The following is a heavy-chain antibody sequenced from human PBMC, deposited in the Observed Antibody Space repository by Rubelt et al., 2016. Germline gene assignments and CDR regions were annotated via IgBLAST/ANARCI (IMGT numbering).Heavy chain of an antibody. V-gene: IGHV1-18*01. CDR2: INTYNDKT. CDR1: GYTFTSYA. CDR3: ARGYFDSTGDFDY. Sequence: QVQLVQSGSELKKPGASVKVSCKASGYTFTSYAMNWVRRAPGQGLEWMGWINTYNDKTNYPRNVQGRVSMTTDSYTNTAYMELRGMRSDDTAVYYCARGYFDSTGDFDYWGQGTLVTVSS. D-gene: IGHD3-22*01. J-gene: IGHJ4*02.